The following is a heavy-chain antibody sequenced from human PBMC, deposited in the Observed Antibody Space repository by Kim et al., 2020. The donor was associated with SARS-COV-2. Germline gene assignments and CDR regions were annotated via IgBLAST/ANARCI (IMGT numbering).Heavy chain of an antibody. CDR3: VRGIGRFGANYGMDV. CDR1: GYTFSHYA. CDR2: INAGNGYT. Sequence: ASVKVSCKASGYTFSHYAIHWVRQAPGQRLEWMGWINAGNGYTKYSENFQGRVTFTSDTSASTAYMDLSSLRSEDTAMFFWVRGIGRFGANYGMDVWGRGTTVIVSS. D-gene: IGHD3-10*01. V-gene: IGHV1-3*01. J-gene: IGHJ6*02.